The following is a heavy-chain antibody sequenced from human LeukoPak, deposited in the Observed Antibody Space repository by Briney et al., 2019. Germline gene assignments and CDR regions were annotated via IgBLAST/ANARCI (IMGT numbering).Heavy chain of an antibody. CDR2: IYHSGST. V-gene: IGHV4-39*07. J-gene: IGHJ4*02. Sequence: SETLSLTCTVSGGSISSSSYYWGWIRQPPGKGLEWIGSIYHSGSTYYNPSLKSRVTISVDTSKNQFSLKLSSVTAADTAVYYCARDQIATVVTGTGFDYWGQGTLVTVSS. CDR3: ARDQIATVVTGTGFDY. CDR1: GGSISSSSYY. D-gene: IGHD4-23*01.